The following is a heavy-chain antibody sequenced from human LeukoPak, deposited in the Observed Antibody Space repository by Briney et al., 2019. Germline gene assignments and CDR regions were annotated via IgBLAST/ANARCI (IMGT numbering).Heavy chain of an antibody. CDR1: GFTVSNKY. Sequence: GGSLRLSCAASGFTVSNKYMTWVRQAPGKGLEWVAFIRYDGSNKYYADSVKGRFTISRDNSKNTLYLQMNSLRAEDTAVYYCAKDSSSPLVVTAILYYYYYYMDVWGKGTTVTISS. J-gene: IGHJ6*03. V-gene: IGHV3-30*02. D-gene: IGHD2-21*02. CDR3: AKDSSSPLVVTAILYYYYYYMDV. CDR2: IRYDGSNK.